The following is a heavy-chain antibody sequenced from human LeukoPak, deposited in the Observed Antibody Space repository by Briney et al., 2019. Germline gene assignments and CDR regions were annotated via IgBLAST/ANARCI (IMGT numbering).Heavy chain of an antibody. J-gene: IGHJ5*02. D-gene: IGHD3-16*02. CDR1: GYSISSGYY. V-gene: IGHV4-38-2*02. CDR2: IYHSGST. CDR3: AREGPRREGSYRYNWFDP. Sequence: PSETLSLTCTVSGYSISSGYYWGWIRQPPGKGLEWIGSIYHSGSTYYNPSLKSRVTISVDTSKNQFSLKLSSVTAADTAVYYCAREGPRREGSYRYNWFDPWGQGTLVTVSS.